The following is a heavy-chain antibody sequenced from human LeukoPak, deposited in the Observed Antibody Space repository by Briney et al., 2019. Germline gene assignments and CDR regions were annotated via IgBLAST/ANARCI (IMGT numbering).Heavy chain of an antibody. J-gene: IGHJ6*03. CDR1: GDSVSSNSAA. CDR2: TYYRSKWYN. V-gene: IGHV6-1*01. Sequence: SQTLSLTCAISGDSVSSNSAAWNWIRQSPSRGLEWLGRTYYRSKWYNDYAVSVKSRITINPDTSKNQFSLQLNSVTPEDTAVSYCARDAESYPVAGSGNYMDVWGKGTTVTVSS. CDR3: ARDAESYPVAGSGNYMDV. D-gene: IGHD6-19*01.